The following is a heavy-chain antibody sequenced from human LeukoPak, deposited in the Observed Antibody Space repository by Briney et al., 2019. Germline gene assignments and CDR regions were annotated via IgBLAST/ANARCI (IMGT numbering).Heavy chain of an antibody. J-gene: IGHJ4*02. V-gene: IGHV3-23*01. CDR2: ISGSGGST. CDR3: AKEQNSKGYFDY. Sequence: GGSLRLSGAASGFTFSSYAMSWVRQAPGKGLEWVSAISGSGGSTYYTDSVKGRFTISRDNSKSTLYLQMNSLRAEDTAVYYCAKEQNSKGYFDYCGQGTLVTVSS. D-gene: IGHD4-23*01. CDR1: GFTFSSYA.